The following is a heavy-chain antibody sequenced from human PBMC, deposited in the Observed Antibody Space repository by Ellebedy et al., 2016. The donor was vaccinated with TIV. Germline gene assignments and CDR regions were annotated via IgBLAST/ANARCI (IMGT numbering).Heavy chain of an antibody. CDR3: ARDDHYSNYFLGRYPAL. D-gene: IGHD4-11*01. Sequence: GESLKISCAASGFTFSSYGMHWVRQAPGKGLEWVAVISYDGSNKYYADSVKGRFTISRDNSKNTLYLQMNSLRAEDTAVYYCARDDHYSNYFLGRYPALWGQGTLVTVSS. CDR2: ISYDGSNK. CDR1: GFTFSSYG. V-gene: IGHV3-30*03. J-gene: IGHJ4*02.